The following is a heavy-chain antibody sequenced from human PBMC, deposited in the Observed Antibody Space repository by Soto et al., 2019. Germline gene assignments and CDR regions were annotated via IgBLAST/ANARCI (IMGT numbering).Heavy chain of an antibody. CDR2: IYHGWST. J-gene: IGHJ5*02. Sequence: SETLSLTCAVSGYSISSGYYWGWLRQPPGKGLEWIGSIYHGWSTYYNPSLNSRVTLSIDMTNNHVSLILNSVTAADTAVYYCARVGPWVPYYYDSSPYTFENWFDPWGQGTLVTSPQ. CDR3: ARVGPWVPYYYDSSPYTFENWFDP. D-gene: IGHD3-22*01. CDR1: GYSISSGYY. V-gene: IGHV4-38-2*01.